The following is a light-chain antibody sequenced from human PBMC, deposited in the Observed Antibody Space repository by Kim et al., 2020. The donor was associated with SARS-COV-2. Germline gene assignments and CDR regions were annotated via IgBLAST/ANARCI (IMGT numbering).Light chain of an antibody. V-gene: IGKV1-NL1*01. CDR2: AAS. CDR3: QQYYIAPLS. J-gene: IGKJ4*01. Sequence: ASVGDRVTVTCRASQDIGKSVAWYQHKGGKAPTILLYAASRLENGVPSRFSGSGSGTTFTLTITTLQPEDFAVYYCQQYYIAPLSFSGGTKVDIK. CDR1: QDIGKS.